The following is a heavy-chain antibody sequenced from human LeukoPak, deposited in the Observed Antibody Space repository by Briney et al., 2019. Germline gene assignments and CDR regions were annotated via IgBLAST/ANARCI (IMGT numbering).Heavy chain of an antibody. CDR2: ISSSSSYI. J-gene: IGHJ4*02. D-gene: IGHD3-10*01. CDR3: ARDDYYYGSGSPIDY. CDR1: GFTFSSYS. V-gene: IGHV3-21*01. Sequence: GGSLRLSCSASGFTFSSYSMNWVRQAPGKGLEWVSSISSSSSYIYYADSVKGRFTISRDNAKNSLYLQMNSLRAEDTAVYYCARDDYYYGSGSPIDYWGRGTLVTVSS.